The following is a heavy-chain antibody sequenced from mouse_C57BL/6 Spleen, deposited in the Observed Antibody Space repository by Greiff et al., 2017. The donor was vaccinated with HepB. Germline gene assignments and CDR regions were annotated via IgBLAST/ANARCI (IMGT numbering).Heavy chain of an antibody. V-gene: IGHV5-17*01. CDR1: GFTFSDYG. CDR2: ISSGSSTI. Sequence: EVQLVESGGGLVKPGGSLKLSCAASGFTFSDYGMHWVRQAPEKGLEWVAYISSGSSTIYYADTVKGRFTISRDNAKNTLFLQMTSLRSEDTAMYYCARRYDYYGSSYFDYWGQGTTLTVSS. D-gene: IGHD1-1*01. J-gene: IGHJ2*01. CDR3: ARRYDYYGSSYFDY.